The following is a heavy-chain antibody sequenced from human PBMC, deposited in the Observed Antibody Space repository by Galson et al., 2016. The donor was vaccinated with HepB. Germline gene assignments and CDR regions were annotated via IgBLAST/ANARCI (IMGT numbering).Heavy chain of an antibody. V-gene: IGHV3-53*01. Sequence: SLRLSCAASGVTVSSNYMTWIRQAPGKGLEWVSVILSGGYTYYSDSVKGRFTTSRDNSKNMVYLQMNGLRVEDTAKYYCAKLRDGYDWGAFDIWGLGTTVSVSS. D-gene: IGHD3-16*01. J-gene: IGHJ6*02. CDR1: GVTVSSNY. CDR2: ILSGGYT. CDR3: AKLRDGYDWGAFDI.